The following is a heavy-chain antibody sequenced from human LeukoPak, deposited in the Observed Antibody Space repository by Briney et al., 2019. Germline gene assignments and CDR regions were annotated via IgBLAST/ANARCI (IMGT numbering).Heavy chain of an antibody. Sequence: PGGSLRLSCVVSGFTLEDYTMHWVRQAPGKTLEWVSLISWDGTTYYTDSVKGRFTISRDNSKNSLYLQMDTLRSEDTAFYYCVKDLSYESSGHVLEYWGQGTLVTVSS. D-gene: IGHD3-22*01. V-gene: IGHV3-43*01. J-gene: IGHJ4*02. CDR3: VKDLSYESSGHVLEY. CDR1: GFTLEDYT. CDR2: ISWDGTT.